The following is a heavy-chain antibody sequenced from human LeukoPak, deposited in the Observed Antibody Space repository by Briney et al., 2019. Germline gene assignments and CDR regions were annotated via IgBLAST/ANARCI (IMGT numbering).Heavy chain of an antibody. Sequence: GGSLRLSCAVSGFSVRNYVIHWVRQAPGKGLEWVALIRFDENDIYYADSVRGRFTISRDNSKNTVYLQMNSLQVEDTAVYYCAKESSAFDIWGQGTRVTVSS. CDR1: GFSVRNYV. J-gene: IGHJ3*02. D-gene: IGHD6-6*01. V-gene: IGHV3-30*02. CDR3: AKESSAFDI. CDR2: IRFDENDI.